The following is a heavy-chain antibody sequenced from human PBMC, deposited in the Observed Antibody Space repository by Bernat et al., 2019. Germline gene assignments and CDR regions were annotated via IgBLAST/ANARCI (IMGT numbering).Heavy chain of an antibody. CDR2: ISGSGGTT. CDR3: AKGHSSDLVDASDI. Sequence: EVQLVESGGGLVQPGGSLRLSCAASGFTFSTNAMTWVRQAPGKGLEWVSGISGSGGTTTYADSVKGRFTISRDNSKNTLYLQMNSLRAEDTAVYSCAKGHSSDLVDASDIWGQGTMVTVSS. J-gene: IGHJ3*02. CDR1: GFTFSTNA. D-gene: IGHD3-22*01. V-gene: IGHV3-23*04.